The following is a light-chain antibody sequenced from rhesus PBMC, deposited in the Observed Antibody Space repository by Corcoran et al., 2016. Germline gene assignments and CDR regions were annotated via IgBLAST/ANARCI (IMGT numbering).Light chain of an antibody. Sequence: EIVLTQSPATLSLSPGERATLSCRASQSVSSSLAWYQQKPGQAPRLLIYDASRRATGIPDRLSGGGSGTDFTLTISSLEPEDVGVYYCQQYSNWPLTFGGGAKVELK. V-gene: IGKV3-35*01. CDR2: DAS. CDR3: QQYSNWPLT. CDR1: QSVSSS. J-gene: IGKJ4*01.